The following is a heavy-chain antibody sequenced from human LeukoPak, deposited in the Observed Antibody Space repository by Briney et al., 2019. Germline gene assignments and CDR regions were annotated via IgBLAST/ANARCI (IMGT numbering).Heavy chain of an antibody. J-gene: IGHJ4*02. CDR3: ARSPLDGYNYLDY. V-gene: IGHV3-30*03. D-gene: IGHD5-24*01. CDR2: ISYDGSAK. Sequence: PGGSLRLSCAASGLTFSGYDMHWVRQAPGKGLEWVAVISYDGSAKYYADSLKGRFTISRDNSKNTLYLQMNSLRPEDTAVYYCARSPLDGYNYLDYWGQGTLVTVSS. CDR1: GLTFSGYD.